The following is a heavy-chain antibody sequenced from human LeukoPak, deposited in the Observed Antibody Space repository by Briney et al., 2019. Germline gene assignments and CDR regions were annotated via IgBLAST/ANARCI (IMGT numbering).Heavy chain of an antibody. V-gene: IGHV3-21*01. Sequence: GGSLRLSCAASGFTFSSYSMNWVRQAPGKGLEWVSSISSSSSYIYYADSVKGRFTISRDNAKNSLYLQMNSLRAEDTAVYYCARTRGTYSGSYYVPLTSSDYWGQGTLVTVSS. CDR1: GFTFSSYS. D-gene: IGHD1-26*01. CDR2: ISSSSSYI. J-gene: IGHJ4*02. CDR3: ARTRGTYSGSYYVPLTSSDY.